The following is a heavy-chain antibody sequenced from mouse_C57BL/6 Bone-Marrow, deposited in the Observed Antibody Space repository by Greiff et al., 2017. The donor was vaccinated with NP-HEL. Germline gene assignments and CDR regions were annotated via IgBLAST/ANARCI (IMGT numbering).Heavy chain of an antibody. J-gene: IGHJ2*01. D-gene: IGHD1-1*01. Sequence: QVQLQQSGAELAKPGASVKLSCKASGYTFTSYWMHWVKQRPGQGLEWIGYINPSSGYTKYNQKFKDKATLTADKSSSTAYMQLSSLTYEDSAVYSCARSHITTVVAKDYWGQGTTLTVSS. CDR3: ARSHITTVVAKDY. CDR2: INPSSGYT. CDR1: GYTFTSYW. V-gene: IGHV1-7*01.